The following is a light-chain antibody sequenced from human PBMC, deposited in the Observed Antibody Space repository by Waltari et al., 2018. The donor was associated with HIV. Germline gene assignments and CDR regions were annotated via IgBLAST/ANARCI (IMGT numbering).Light chain of an antibody. J-gene: IGLJ3*02. CDR2: EVN. CDR1: SSNLWTNNL. Sequence: QSALTQPASVSGSPGQTITISCTGTSSNLWTNNLVSWYQHRPGSAPKVIIYEVNKWPSGVSNRFSGSKSGNTASLTISGLQTEDEADYYCCSYVGGSSWVFGGGTKLTV. CDR3: CSYVGGSSWV. V-gene: IGLV2-23*02.